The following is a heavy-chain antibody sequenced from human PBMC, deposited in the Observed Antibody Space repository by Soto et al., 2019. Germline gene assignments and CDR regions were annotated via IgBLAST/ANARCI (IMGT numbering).Heavy chain of an antibody. CDR2: ISHSGSS. CDR3: ARVRDTYFDY. CDR1: GGSFSGYY. Sequence: PSETLSLTCAVYGGSFSGYYWSWIRQPPGKGLEWIGEISHSGSSNYNPSLKSRVTISIDTSKNQFSLNLSSVTAADTAVYYCARVRDTYFDYWGQGTLVTVSS. J-gene: IGHJ4*02. D-gene: IGHD5-18*01. V-gene: IGHV4-34*01.